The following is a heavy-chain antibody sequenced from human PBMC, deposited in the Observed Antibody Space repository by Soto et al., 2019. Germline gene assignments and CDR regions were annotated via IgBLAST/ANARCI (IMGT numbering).Heavy chain of an antibody. CDR1: GFTFSSYA. Sequence: PGGSLRLSCAASGFTFSSYAMSWVRQAPGKGLEWVSSLSASGGGTYYADSVKGRFTISRDNSKDTLSLQMNSLRAEDTAVYYCAKTIAGMYYYDSGTYYHFDYWGQGTLVTVSS. V-gene: IGHV3-23*01. D-gene: IGHD3-22*01. J-gene: IGHJ4*02. CDR3: AKTIAGMYYYDSGTYYHFDY. CDR2: LSASGGGT.